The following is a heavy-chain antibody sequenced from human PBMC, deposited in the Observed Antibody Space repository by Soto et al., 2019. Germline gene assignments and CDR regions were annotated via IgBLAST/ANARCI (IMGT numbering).Heavy chain of an antibody. CDR3: ARESVGATATLDYYYFYMDV. CDR1: GDTFNDYY. Sequence: QVPLVQSGAEVKRPGASVTVSCRSSGDTFNDYYIHWVRQAPGQGLEWMGWINPNGGVTKYAQKFQGWVSMTRDTSIRTVYMQMSRTSSDDTVVYYCARESVGATATLDYYYFYMDVWGTGTRVTVS. CDR2: INPNGGVT. J-gene: IGHJ6*03. D-gene: IGHD1-26*01. V-gene: IGHV1-2*04.